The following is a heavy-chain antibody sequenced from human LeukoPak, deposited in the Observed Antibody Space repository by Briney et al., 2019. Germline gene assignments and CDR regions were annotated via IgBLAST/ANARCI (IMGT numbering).Heavy chain of an antibody. Sequence: SVKVSCKASGGTFSSYGITWVRQAPGQGHEWMGRVIPILAITNYTQMFQDRVTITADKSTSTAYMELSSLRSEDTAVYLAARTQYYNTRGAEGPGTFYYGLDVWGQGTTVTVSS. CDR1: GGTFSSYG. D-gene: IGHD3-22*01. V-gene: IGHV1-69*04. CDR2: VIPILAIT. CDR3: ARTQYYNTRGAEGPGTFYYGLDV. J-gene: IGHJ6*02.